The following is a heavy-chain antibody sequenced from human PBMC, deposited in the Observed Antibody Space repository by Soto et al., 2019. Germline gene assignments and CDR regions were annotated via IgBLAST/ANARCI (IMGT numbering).Heavy chain of an antibody. CDR1: GGSISNSGYY. V-gene: IGHV4-39*01. CDR3: ARHVFYGSGTYYLFDS. CDR2: MYFIGRST. D-gene: IGHD3-10*01. Sequence: QLQLQESGPGLVKPSETLSLTCTVSGGSISNSGYYWGWIRQPPGKGLEWIGSMYFIGRSTYANPSLKVRVTISVDTSKNQFALRLSSVTAADTAVYYCARHVFYGSGTYYLFDSWGPGILATVSS. J-gene: IGHJ4*02.